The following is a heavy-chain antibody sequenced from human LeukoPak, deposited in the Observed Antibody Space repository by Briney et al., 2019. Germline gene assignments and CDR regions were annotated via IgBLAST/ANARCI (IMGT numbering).Heavy chain of an antibody. Sequence: RPSETLSLTCTVSGGSISSYYWSWIRQPPGKGLEWIGYIHYSGSTNYNPSLKSRVTISVDTSKNQFSLKLSSVTAADTAVYYCARGETYSYGSYYYYYYMDVWGKGTTVTVSS. CDR2: IHYSGST. V-gene: IGHV4-59*01. CDR1: GGSISSYY. J-gene: IGHJ6*03. D-gene: IGHD5-18*01. CDR3: ARGETYSYGSYYYYYYMDV.